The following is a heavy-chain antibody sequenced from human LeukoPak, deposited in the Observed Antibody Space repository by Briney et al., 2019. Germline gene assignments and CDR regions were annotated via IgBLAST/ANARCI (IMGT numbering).Heavy chain of an antibody. Sequence: GGSLRLSCAASGFTFSSYGMHWVRQAPGKGLEWVSAISGSGGSTYYADSVKGRFTISRDNSKNTLYLQMNSLRAEDTAVYYCASTTYCSSTSCSDYWGQGTLVTVSS. D-gene: IGHD2-2*01. CDR3: ASTTYCSSTSCSDY. CDR2: ISGSGGST. CDR1: GFTFSSYG. V-gene: IGHV3-23*01. J-gene: IGHJ4*02.